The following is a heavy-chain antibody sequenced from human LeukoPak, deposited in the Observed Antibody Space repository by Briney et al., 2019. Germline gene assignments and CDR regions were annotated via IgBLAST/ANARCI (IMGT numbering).Heavy chain of an antibody. D-gene: IGHD2-15*01. Sequence: GGCLRLSCAASGFTFSSYEMNWVRQAAGKGLEWVSYISSSGSTIYYADSVKGRFTISRDNAKNSLYLQMNSLRAEETAVYYCARGKYCSGGSCCQTASFDYGGQGGLVTVSS. J-gene: IGHJ4*02. CDR3: ARGKYCSGGSCCQTASFDY. V-gene: IGHV3-48*03. CDR2: ISSSGSTI. CDR1: GFTFSSYE.